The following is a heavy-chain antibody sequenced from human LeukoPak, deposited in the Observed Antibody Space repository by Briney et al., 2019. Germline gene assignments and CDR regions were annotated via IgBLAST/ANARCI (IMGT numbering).Heavy chain of an antibody. Sequence: SQTLSLTCTVSGGSISSGSYYWSWIRQPAGKGLEWIGRIYTSGSTNYNPSLKSRVTISVDMSKNQFSLKLSSVTAADTAVYYCAREWGAGAARPGWFDPWGQGTLVTVSS. CDR3: AREWGAGAARPGWFDP. J-gene: IGHJ5*02. CDR1: GGSISSGSYY. V-gene: IGHV4-61*02. CDR2: IYTSGST. D-gene: IGHD6-6*01.